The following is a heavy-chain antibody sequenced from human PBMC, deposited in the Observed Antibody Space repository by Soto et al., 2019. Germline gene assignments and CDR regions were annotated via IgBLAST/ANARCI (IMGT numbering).Heavy chain of an antibody. CDR2: IIPIFGTA. CDR1: GGTFSSSA. D-gene: IGHD3-10*01. Sequence: ASVKVSCKASGGTFSSSAISWVRQAPGQGLEWMGGIIPIFGTANYAQKFQGRVTITADESTSTAYMELSSLRSEDTAVYYCARDRGYYGSGSYYNSFWYWGQGTLVAVSS. V-gene: IGHV1-69*13. CDR3: ARDRGYYGSGSYYNSFWY. J-gene: IGHJ4*02.